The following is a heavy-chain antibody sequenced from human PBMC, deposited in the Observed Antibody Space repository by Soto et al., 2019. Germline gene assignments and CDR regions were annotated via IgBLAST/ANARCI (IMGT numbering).Heavy chain of an antibody. V-gene: IGHV4-59*08. CDR1: GGSISTYY. J-gene: IGHJ4*02. D-gene: IGHD2-15*01. CDR3: ARGPTAAVPHRVFDY. CDR2: IYYSGST. Sequence: TSETLSLTCTVSGGSISTYYWSWIRQPPGKGLEWIGYIYYSGSTNYSPSLKSRVTISVDTSKNQFSLRLSSVTATDTAVYYCARGPTAAVPHRVFDYWGLGALVTVS.